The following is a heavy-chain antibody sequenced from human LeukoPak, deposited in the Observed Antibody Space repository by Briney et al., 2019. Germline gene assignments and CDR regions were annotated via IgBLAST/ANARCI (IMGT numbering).Heavy chain of an antibody. CDR1: GGSISNYY. J-gene: IGHJ4*02. D-gene: IGHD3-22*01. Sequence: PSETLSLTCTVSGGSISNYYWSWIRQPPGKGLEWIGYIYYSGSTNYNPFLKSRVIISVDTSKNQFSLKLTSVTAADTAVYYCARVAYDSSGYHSFDYWGQGTLVTVSS. CDR3: ARVAYDSSGYHSFDY. V-gene: IGHV4-59*01. CDR2: IYYSGST.